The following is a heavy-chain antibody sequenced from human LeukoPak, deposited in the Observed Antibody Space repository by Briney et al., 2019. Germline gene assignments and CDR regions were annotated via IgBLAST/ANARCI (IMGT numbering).Heavy chain of an antibody. CDR3: AREPMARYYDSSGYFDY. V-gene: IGHV3-33*01. CDR2: IWYDGSNK. Sequence: GGSLRLSCAASGFTFSSYGMHWVRQAPGKGLEWVAVIWYDGSNKYYADSVKGRFTISRDNSKNTLYLQMNSLRAEDTAVYYYAREPMARYYDSSGYFDYWGQGTLVTVSS. CDR1: GFTFSSYG. J-gene: IGHJ4*02. D-gene: IGHD3-22*01.